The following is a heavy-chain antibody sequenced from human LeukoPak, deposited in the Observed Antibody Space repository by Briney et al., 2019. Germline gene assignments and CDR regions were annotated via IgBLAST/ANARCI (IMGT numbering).Heavy chain of an antibody. CDR2: INTRTDGATT. CDR3: TTEFWYYFNN. CDR1: GFAFSGTW. D-gene: IGHD3-3*01. Sequence: PGGSLRLSCAGSGFAFSGTWLNWVRQAPGQGLEWVGRINTRTDGATTTYAAPVKGRFTISRDDSQSTLYLEMNSLKTEDTAVYYCTTEFWYYFNNWGQGTLVTVSS. J-gene: IGHJ4*02. V-gene: IGHV3-15*01.